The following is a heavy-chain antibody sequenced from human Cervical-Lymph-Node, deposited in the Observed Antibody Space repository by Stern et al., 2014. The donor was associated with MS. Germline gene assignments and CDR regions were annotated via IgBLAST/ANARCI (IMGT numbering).Heavy chain of an antibody. CDR2: ITVNSVSV. Sequence: VQLVESGGGLVQPGRSLRLSCAASGFTFDDYAMHWVRQAPGKGLEWVSGITVNSVSVGYADSVKVRFTISRDNAKNSLYLQMNSLRGDDTALYYCAKGSGGSGYYPVALDYWGQGTLVTVSS. V-gene: IGHV3-9*01. CDR3: AKGSGGSGYYPVALDY. CDR1: GFTFDDYA. D-gene: IGHD3-3*01. J-gene: IGHJ4*02.